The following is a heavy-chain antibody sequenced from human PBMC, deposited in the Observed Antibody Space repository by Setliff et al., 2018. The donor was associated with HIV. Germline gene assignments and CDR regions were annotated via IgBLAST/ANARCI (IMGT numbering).Heavy chain of an antibody. CDR3: ARDNRGGVGAPYYFDY. CDR1: GYTFTSYG. D-gene: IGHD1-26*01. J-gene: IGHJ4*02. CDR2: IIPKSDTT. V-gene: IGHV1-69*06. Sequence: ASVKVSCKASGYTFTSYGISWVRQAPGQGLEWMGKIIPKSDTTTYAQKFQGRVTMTADKSSNTAYMELTSLTSEDTAVYYCARDNRGGVGAPYYFDYWGQGARVTVSS.